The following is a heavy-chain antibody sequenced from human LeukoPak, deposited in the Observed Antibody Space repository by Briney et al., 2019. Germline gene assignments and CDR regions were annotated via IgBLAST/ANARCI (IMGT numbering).Heavy chain of an antibody. Sequence: GGSLRLSCAASGFTFSSYGMHWVRQAPGKGLEWVAVIWYDGSNKYYADSVKGRFTISRDNSKNTLYLQMNSLRAKDTAVYYCAKDLEDSSGSDYWGQGTLVTVSS. J-gene: IGHJ4*02. CDR3: AKDLEDSSGSDY. CDR1: GFTFSSYG. D-gene: IGHD6-19*01. CDR2: IWYDGSNK. V-gene: IGHV3-33*06.